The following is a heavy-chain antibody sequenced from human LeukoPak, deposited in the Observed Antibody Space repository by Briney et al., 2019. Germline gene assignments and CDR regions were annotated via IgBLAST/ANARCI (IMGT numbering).Heavy chain of an antibody. V-gene: IGHV4-39*07. D-gene: IGHD3-22*01. CDR1: GGSISSSNFY. CDR3: AREGRDYYDSSGYGIDY. J-gene: IGHJ4*02. CDR2: IYYSGST. Sequence: SETLSLTCTVSGGSISSSNFYWGWIRQPPGKGLEWIGSIYYSGSTYYNPSLKSRVTISVDTSKNQFSLKLSSVTAADTAVYYCAREGRDYYDSSGYGIDYWGQGTLVTVSS.